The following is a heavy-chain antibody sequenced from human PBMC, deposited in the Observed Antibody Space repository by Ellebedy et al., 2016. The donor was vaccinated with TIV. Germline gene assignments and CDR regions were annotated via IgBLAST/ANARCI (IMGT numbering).Heavy chain of an antibody. V-gene: IGHV1-3*01. Sequence: AASVKVSCKASGYAFTHYGLHWVRQAPGQGLEWMAWINGGDGYPKYSWKFQGRVSFTRDTSGTTAYMELSRLTSEDTAVYYCARSGDAWGIDFWGQGTLVTVSS. D-gene: IGHD3-16*01. CDR1: GYAFTHYG. CDR2: INGGDGYP. J-gene: IGHJ4*02. CDR3: ARSGDAWGIDF.